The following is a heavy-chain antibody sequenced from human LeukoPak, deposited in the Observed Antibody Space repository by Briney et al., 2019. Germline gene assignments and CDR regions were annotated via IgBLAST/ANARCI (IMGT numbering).Heavy chain of an antibody. CDR1: GGSITNYY. J-gene: IGHJ3*02. Sequence: PSETLSLTCTVSGGSITNYYWSWIRQPPGKGLEWIGEINHSGSTNYNPSLKSRVTISVDTSKNQFSLKLSSVTAADTAVYYCARGFWVSVTPNYYDSSAYDAFDIWGQGTMVTVSS. D-gene: IGHD3-22*01. V-gene: IGHV4-34*01. CDR2: INHSGST. CDR3: ARGFWVSVTPNYYDSSAYDAFDI.